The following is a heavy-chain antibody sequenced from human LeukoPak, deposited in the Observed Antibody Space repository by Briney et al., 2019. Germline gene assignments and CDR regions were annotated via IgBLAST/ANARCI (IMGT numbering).Heavy chain of an antibody. V-gene: IGHV3-23*01. CDR1: GFTFSSYE. Sequence: GGSLRLSCAASGFTFSSYEMNWVRQAPGKGLEWVSAISGSGGSTYYADSVKGRFTISRDNSKNTLYLQMNSLRAEDTAVYYCAKGVYGDYYHDAFDIWGQGTMVTVSS. CDR3: AKGVYGDYYHDAFDI. CDR2: ISGSGGST. J-gene: IGHJ3*02. D-gene: IGHD4-17*01.